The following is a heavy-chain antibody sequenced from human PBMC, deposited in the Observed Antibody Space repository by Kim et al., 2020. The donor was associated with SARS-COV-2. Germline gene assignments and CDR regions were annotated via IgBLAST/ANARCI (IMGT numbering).Heavy chain of an antibody. V-gene: IGHV4-39*01. J-gene: IGHJ4*01. CDR3: ARHKLRSIWFGALGDF. Sequence: SETLSLTCTVSGASIDSSDSYWVWIRQPPGKGLEWIGSLYYSGTTYYNPSLKSRVTISADTARNQFSLKMTPATAADTALYYCARHKLRSIWFGALGDF. CDR1: GASIDSSDSY. CDR2: LYYSGTT. D-gene: IGHD3-10*01.